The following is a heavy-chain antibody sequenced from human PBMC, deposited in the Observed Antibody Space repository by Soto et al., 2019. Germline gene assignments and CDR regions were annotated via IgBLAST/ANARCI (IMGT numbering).Heavy chain of an antibody. D-gene: IGHD3-16*02. Sequence: EVQLVESGGGLVQPGGSLRLSCAASGFTFSSYSMNWVRQAPGKGLEWGSYISSSSSTIYYADSVKGRFTISRDKAKTSLYLQMNSLRDEDTALYYCTRGSFYDYVWGSYRYGSDYWGQGNLDNVSS. V-gene: IGHV3-48*02. CDR1: GFTFSSYS. J-gene: IGHJ4*02. CDR2: ISSSSSTI. CDR3: TRGSFYDYVWGSYRYGSDY.